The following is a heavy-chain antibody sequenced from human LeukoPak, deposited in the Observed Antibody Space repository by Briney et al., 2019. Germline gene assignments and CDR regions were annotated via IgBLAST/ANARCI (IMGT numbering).Heavy chain of an antibody. V-gene: IGHV3-23*01. CDR2: ISGSGGTT. CDR3: TKMGDFDSSGYYRSSNWFDP. Sequence: PGGSLRLSCAASGFIFSSYAISWVRQSPGKGLEWVSAISGSGGTTYYADYVKGRFTISRDNSKHTLYLQMNSLRAEDTAVYFCTKMGDFDSSGYYRSSNWFDPWGQGTLVTVSS. J-gene: IGHJ5*02. CDR1: GFIFSSYA. D-gene: IGHD3-22*01.